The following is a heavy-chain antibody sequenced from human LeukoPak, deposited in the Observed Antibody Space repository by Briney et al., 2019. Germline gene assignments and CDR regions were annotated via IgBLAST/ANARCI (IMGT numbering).Heavy chain of an antibody. J-gene: IGHJ4*02. Sequence: GGSLRLSCAASGFTFESYTIHWVRQAPGKGLEWVALVSYGGSNKYYIDSVKGRFTISRDNAKNSLYLQMNSLTAEDTAIYYCARESAGGPDYWGQGTLVTVSS. D-gene: IGHD6-19*01. CDR2: VSYGGSNK. CDR1: GFTFESYT. CDR3: ARESAGGPDY. V-gene: IGHV3-30-3*01.